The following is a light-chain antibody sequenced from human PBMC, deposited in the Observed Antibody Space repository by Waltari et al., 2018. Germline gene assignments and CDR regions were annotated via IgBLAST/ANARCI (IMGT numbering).Light chain of an antibody. CDR1: HNILYTSTNKYY. CDR3: QQYYSIPYT. J-gene: IGKJ2*01. Sequence: DIVMTQSPDSLAVSLGERATFNCKSSHNILYTSTNKYYFDWYQQKTGQPPRLLIYCESTRESGCPDRFSGGGSGTDFTLTISSLQAEDVAVYYCQQYYSIPYTFGQGTKLEI. V-gene: IGKV4-1*01. CDR2: CES.